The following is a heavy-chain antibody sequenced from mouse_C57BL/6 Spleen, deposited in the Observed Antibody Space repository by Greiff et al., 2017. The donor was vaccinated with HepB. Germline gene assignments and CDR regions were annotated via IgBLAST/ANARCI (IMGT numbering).Heavy chain of an antibody. CDR1: GYSITSGYY. CDR2: ISYDGSN. V-gene: IGHV3-6*01. CDR3: ARDYDYDGFDY. J-gene: IGHJ2*01. D-gene: IGHD2-4*01. Sequence: EVKLMESGPGLVKPSQSLSLTCSVTGYSITSGYYWNWIRQFPGNKLEWMGYISYDGSNNYNPSLKNRISITRDTSKNQFFLKLNSVTTEDTATYYCARDYDYDGFDYWGQGTTLTVSS.